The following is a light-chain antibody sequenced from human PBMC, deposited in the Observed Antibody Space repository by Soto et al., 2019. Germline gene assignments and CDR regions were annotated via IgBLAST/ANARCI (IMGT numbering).Light chain of an antibody. V-gene: IGKV1-27*01. J-gene: IGKJ3*01. CDR3: QEHYSGPPVA. CDR2: SAS. CDR1: QDIGHS. Sequence: DIQMTQSPSSLSASVGDRVTITCRASQDIGHSLAWYQQRPGKIPNLLIYSASTLQSGVPSRFSGSGSGTHFTLTITSLQPEDVATYYCQEHYSGPPVAFGPGTKVDV.